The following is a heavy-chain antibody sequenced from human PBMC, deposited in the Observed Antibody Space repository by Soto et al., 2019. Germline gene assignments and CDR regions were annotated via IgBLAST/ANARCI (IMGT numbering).Heavy chain of an antibody. CDR1: GYAFTTYV. D-gene: IGHD1-1*01. J-gene: IGHJ4*02. CDR2: ISAHNGNT. Sequence: QVHLLQPGAEVKKPGAPVKVSCRGSGYAFTTYVITWVRQAPGQGLEWMGWISAHNGNTNYAQKLQGRVTVTRDTSTSTAYMELRSLRSDDTAVYYCARGRYGDYWGQGALVTVSS. CDR3: ARGRYGDY. V-gene: IGHV1-18*01.